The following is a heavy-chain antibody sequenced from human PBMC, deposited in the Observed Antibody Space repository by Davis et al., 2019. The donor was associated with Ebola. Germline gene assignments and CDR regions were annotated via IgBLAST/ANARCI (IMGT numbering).Heavy chain of an antibody. CDR1: GYIFTSYA. CDR3: ARTLGPAYFDY. J-gene: IGHJ4*02. CDR2: ISSNGGST. V-gene: IGHV3-64*01. Sequence: AASVKVSCKASGYIFTSYAMHWVRQAPGKGLEYVSAISSNGGSTYYANSVKGRFTISRDNSKNTLYLQMGSLRAEDMAVYYCARTLGPAYFDYWGQGTLVTVSS.